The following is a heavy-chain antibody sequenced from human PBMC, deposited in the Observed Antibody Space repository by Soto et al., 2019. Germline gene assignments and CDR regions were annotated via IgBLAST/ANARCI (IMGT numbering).Heavy chain of an antibody. Sequence: QVQLVQSGAEVKKPGSSAKVSCKASGGTFSSYAISWVRQAPGQGLEWMGGIIPIFGTANYAQKFQGRVTITADESTSTAYMELSSLRSEDTAVYYCARSLIEMATITDFDYWGQGTLVTVSS. CDR3: ARSLIEMATITDFDY. D-gene: IGHD5-12*01. V-gene: IGHV1-69*12. J-gene: IGHJ4*02. CDR2: IIPIFGTA. CDR1: GGTFSSYA.